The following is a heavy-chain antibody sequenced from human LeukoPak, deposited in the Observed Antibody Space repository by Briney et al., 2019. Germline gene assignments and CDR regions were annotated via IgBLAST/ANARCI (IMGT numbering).Heavy chain of an antibody. J-gene: IGHJ5*02. D-gene: IGHD2-2*01. CDR2: IYYGGNT. CDR1: GGSITSYY. Sequence: SETLSLTCTVSGGSITSYYWSWMRQPPGKGPEWIGYIYYGGNTDYNPSLKSRVTMSVDTSKNQFSLKLTSVTAADTAIYYCARIMGFCSSTTCYPRFDPWGQGTLVTFSS. CDR3: ARIMGFCSSTTCYPRFDP. V-gene: IGHV4-59*01.